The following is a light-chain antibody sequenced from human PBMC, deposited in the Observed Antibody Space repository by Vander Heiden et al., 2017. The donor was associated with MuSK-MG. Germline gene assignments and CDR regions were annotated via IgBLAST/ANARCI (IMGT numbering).Light chain of an antibody. Sequence: QSALTQPASVSGSPGQSITIPCTGTSSDGGGYNYVSWYQQHPGKAPKLMIYDVSNRTSGVSNRFSGSKSGNTASLTISGLQAEDEADYYCSSYTSSSIVVFGGGTKLTVL. V-gene: IGLV2-14*03. CDR2: DVS. CDR1: SSDGGGYNY. J-gene: IGLJ2*01. CDR3: SSYTSSSIVV.